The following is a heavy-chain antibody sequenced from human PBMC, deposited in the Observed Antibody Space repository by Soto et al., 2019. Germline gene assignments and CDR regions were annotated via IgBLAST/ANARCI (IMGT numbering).Heavy chain of an antibody. V-gene: IGHV4-31*03. Sequence: SETLSLTCTVSGGSISSGGYYWSWIRQQPGKGLEWIGYIYYSGSTYYNQSLKSRVTISVDTSKNQFSLKLSSVTAADTAVYYCARALLYCSGGSCYSDFYYYYYYGMDVWGQGTTVTVSS. CDR3: ARALLYCSGGSCYSDFYYYYYYGMDV. CDR1: GGSISSGGYY. D-gene: IGHD2-15*01. CDR2: IYYSGST. J-gene: IGHJ6*02.